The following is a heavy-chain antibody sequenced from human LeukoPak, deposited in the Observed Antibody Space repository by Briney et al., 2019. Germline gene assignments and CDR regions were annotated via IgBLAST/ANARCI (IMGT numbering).Heavy chain of an antibody. CDR3: ARAVTGDHLNWFDP. Sequence: SGTLSLTCAVSGGSISSSNWWSWVHQPPGKGLEWIGEIYHSGSTNYNPSLKSRVTISVDKSKNQFSLKLSSVTAADTAVYYCARAVTGDHLNWFDPWGQGTLVTVSS. J-gene: IGHJ5*02. CDR1: GGSISSSNW. CDR2: IYHSGST. D-gene: IGHD7-27*01. V-gene: IGHV4-4*02.